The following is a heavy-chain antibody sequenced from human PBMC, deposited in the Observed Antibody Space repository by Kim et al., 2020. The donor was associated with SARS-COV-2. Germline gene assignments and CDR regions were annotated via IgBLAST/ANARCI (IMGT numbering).Heavy chain of an antibody. CDR3: AKDNSMVRGVRGNLGPDY. CDR1: GFTFSSYG. J-gene: IGHJ4*02. V-gene: IGHV3-33*06. CDR2: IWYDGSNK. D-gene: IGHD3-10*01. Sequence: GGSLRLSCAASGFTFSSYGMHWVRQAPGKGLEWVAVIWYDGSNKYYADSVKGRFTISRDNSKNTLYLQMNSLRAEDTAVYYCAKDNSMVRGVRGNLGPDYWGQGTLVTVSS.